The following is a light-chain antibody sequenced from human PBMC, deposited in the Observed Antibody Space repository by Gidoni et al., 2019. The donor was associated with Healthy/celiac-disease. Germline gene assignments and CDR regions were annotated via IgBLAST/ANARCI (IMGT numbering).Light chain of an antibody. CDR1: QGISSY. V-gene: IGKV1-9*01. J-gene: IGKJ1*01. CDR3: QQLNSYPRT. Sequence: DIQLTHSPSFLSASVGDRVTITCRASQGISSYLSWYQQKPGKAPKLLIYAASTLQSGVPSRFSGSGSGTEFTLTIRSLKPEDFATYYCQQLNSYPRTFGKGTKVEIK. CDR2: AAS.